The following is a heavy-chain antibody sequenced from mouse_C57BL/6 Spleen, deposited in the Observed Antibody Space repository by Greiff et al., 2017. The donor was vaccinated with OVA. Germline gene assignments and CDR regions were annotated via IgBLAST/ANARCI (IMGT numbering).Heavy chain of an antibody. J-gene: IGHJ4*01. V-gene: IGHV1-64*01. Sequence: VQLQQPGAELVKPGASVKLSCKASGYTFTSYWMHWVKQRPGQGLEWIGMIHPNSGSTNYNEKFKSKATLTVDKSSSTAYMQLSSLTSQDSAVYYCAGYSNYVAMDYWGQGTSVTVSS. D-gene: IGHD2-5*01. CDR1: GYTFTSYW. CDR2: IHPNSGST. CDR3: AGYSNYVAMDY.